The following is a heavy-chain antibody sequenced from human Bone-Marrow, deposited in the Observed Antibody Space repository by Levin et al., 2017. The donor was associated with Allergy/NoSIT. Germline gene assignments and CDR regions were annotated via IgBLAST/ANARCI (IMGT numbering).Heavy chain of an antibody. CDR1: GFTFSDYT. D-gene: IGHD3-10*01. CDR2: ISHDGSSK. Sequence: PGESLKISCAASGFTFSDYTMHWVRKAPGKGLEWMAVISHDGSSKYYADSVKGRFTISRDNSKNTLHLQMSSLSSEDTAVYYCARDRGVQQWEYYFDFWGQGTLVTVSS. J-gene: IGHJ4*02. CDR3: ARDRGVQQWEYYFDF. V-gene: IGHV3-30-3*01.